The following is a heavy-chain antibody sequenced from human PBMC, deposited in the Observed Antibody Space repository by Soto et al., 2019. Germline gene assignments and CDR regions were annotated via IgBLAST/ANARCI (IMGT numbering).Heavy chain of an antibody. V-gene: IGHV3-15*01. CDR1: GFTFSNAW. J-gene: IGHJ4*02. CDR2: VKSKTDGGTT. CDR3: AAARCFNGGCFCGWW. Sequence: EVQLVESGGGLVEPGGSLRLSCSASGFTFSNAWMTWVRQAPGKGLEWVGRVKSKTDGGTTDYAAPVKGRFIISRDDSRNTLYLQMNSLKTEDTAVYYCAAARCFNGGCFCGWWWGQGILVTVSS. D-gene: IGHD2-8*01.